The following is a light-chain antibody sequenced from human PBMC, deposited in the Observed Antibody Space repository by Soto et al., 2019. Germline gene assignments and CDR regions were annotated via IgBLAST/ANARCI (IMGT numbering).Light chain of an antibody. V-gene: IGKV3-11*01. CDR2: DAS. CDR3: QQRSNWPPT. Sequence: EIVLTQSPATLSLSPGERATPSCRASQSVRSYLAWYQQKPGRAPTLLIYDASTRATGIPARFSGSGSGTDFTLTITSLEPEDFAVYYCQQRSNWPPTFGQGTKVDI. J-gene: IGKJ1*01. CDR1: QSVRSY.